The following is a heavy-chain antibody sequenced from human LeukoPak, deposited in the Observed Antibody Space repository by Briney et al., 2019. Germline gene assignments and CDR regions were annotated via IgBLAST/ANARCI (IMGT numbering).Heavy chain of an antibody. D-gene: IGHD3-9*01. Sequence: SETLCLTCTVSGGSISSYYWSWIRQPPGKGLEWIGYIYYSGSTNYNPSLKSRVTIAVDTSKNQFSLKLSSVTAADTAVYYCARGRATGAVKIWGQGTMVTVSS. J-gene: IGHJ3*02. V-gene: IGHV4-59*01. CDR3: ARGRATGAVKI. CDR2: IYYSGST. CDR1: GGSISSYY.